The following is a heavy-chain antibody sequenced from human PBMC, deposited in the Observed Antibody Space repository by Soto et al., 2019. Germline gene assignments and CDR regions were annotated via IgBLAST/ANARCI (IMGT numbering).Heavy chain of an antibody. CDR2: IYYSGST. D-gene: IGHD6-13*01. V-gene: IGHV4-59*01. CDR3: ARAGGIAAAVVYAFDI. J-gene: IGHJ3*02. Sequence: SETLSLTCTVSGGSISSYYWSWIRQPPGKGLEWIGYIYYSGSTNYNPSLKSRVTISVDTSKNQFSLKLSSVTAADTAVYYCARAGGIAAAVVYAFDIWGQGTMVTVSS. CDR1: GGSISSYY.